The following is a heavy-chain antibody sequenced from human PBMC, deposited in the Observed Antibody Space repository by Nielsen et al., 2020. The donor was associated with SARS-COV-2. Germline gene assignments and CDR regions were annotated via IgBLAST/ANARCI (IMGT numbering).Heavy chain of an antibody. CDR2: IYYSGST. V-gene: IGHV4-59*01. J-gene: IGHJ3*02. CDR3: AREYSWYSSSWYTSDDAFDI. CDR1: GGSISSYY. Sequence: SETLSLTCTVSGGSISSYYWSWIRQPPGKGLEWIGYIYYSGSTNYNPSLKSRVTISVDTSKNQFSLKLSSVTAADTAVYYCAREYSWYSSSWYTSDDAFDIWGQGTMVTVSS. D-gene: IGHD6-13*01.